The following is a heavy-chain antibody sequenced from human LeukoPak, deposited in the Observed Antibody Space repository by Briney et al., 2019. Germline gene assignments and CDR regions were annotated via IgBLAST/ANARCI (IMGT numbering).Heavy chain of an antibody. CDR1: GFTFSSYG. J-gene: IGHJ5*02. CDR2: IRYDGSNK. V-gene: IGHV3-30*02. CDR3: AKDLDSSSGGLDP. Sequence: GGSLRLSCAASGFTFSSYGMHWVRQAPGKGLEWVAFIRYDGSNKYYADSVKGRFTISRDNSKNTLYLQMNSLRAEDTAVYSCAKDLDSSSGGLDPWGQGTLVTVSS. D-gene: IGHD6-6*01.